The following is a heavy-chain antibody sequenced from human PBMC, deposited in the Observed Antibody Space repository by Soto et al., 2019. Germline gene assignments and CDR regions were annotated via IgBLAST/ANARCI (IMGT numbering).Heavy chain of an antibody. CDR3: AKNARDYDFRQGYYYMDV. Sequence: EVQLLESGGGLVQPGGSLRLSCAASGFTFSSYAMSWVRQAPGKGLEWVSAISGSGGSTYYADSVKGRFTISRDNSKNTLYLQMNSLRAEDTAVYYCAKNARDYDFRQGYYYMDVWGKGTTVTVSS. D-gene: IGHD3-3*01. CDR2: ISGSGGST. J-gene: IGHJ6*03. V-gene: IGHV3-23*01. CDR1: GFTFSSYA.